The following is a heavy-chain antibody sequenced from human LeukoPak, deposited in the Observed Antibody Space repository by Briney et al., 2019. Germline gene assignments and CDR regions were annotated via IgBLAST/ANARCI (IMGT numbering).Heavy chain of an antibody. CDR2: ISSSSSTI. CDR1: GFTFSSYS. J-gene: IGHJ3*02. V-gene: IGHV3-48*01. CDR3: ARADDYSNYVGPLGLFDI. Sequence: GGSLRLSCAASGFTFSSYSMNWVRQAPGKGLEWVSYISSSSSTIYYADSVKGRFTISRDNAKNSLYLQMNSLRAEDTAVYYCARADDYSNYVGPLGLFDIWGQGTMVTVSS. D-gene: IGHD4-11*01.